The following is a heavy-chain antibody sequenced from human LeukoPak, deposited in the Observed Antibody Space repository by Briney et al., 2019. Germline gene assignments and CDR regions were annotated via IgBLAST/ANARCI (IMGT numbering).Heavy chain of an antibody. D-gene: IGHD3-16*02. CDR2: IFYSGST. J-gene: IGHJ3*02. CDR3: ARGRVVWGSYRPHDAFDI. CDR1: GGSFSGYY. Sequence: SETLSLTCAVYGGSFSGYYWGWVRQPPGKGLEWIGNIFYSGSTYYSPSLKSRVTISLDTSRNQFSLKLNSVTAADTAVYYCARGRVVWGSYRPHDAFDIWGQGTMVTVSS. V-gene: IGHV4-34*01.